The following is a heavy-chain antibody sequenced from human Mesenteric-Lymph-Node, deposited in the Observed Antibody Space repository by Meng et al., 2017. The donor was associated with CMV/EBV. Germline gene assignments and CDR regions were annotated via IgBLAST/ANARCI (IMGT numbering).Heavy chain of an antibody. CDR3: ARGTSSNYYGMDV. J-gene: IGHJ6*02. CDR1: GGSVNSGSYY. CDR2: IHYSGST. Sequence: ESLKISCTVSGGSVNSGSYYWSWVRQPPGQGLEWIGYIHYSGSTNYNPSLKSRVTMSVDTSNNQFSLKLISVTAADTAVYYCARGTSSNYYGMDVWGQGTTVTVSS. V-gene: IGHV4-61*01. D-gene: IGHD6-13*01.